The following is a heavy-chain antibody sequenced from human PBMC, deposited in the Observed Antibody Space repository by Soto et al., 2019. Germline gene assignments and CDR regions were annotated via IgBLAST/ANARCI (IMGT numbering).Heavy chain of an antibody. CDR3: ARDSPPFGGSGSYYIPGYYYYGMDV. V-gene: IGHV4-31*03. CDR1: GGPISSGGYY. J-gene: IGHJ6*02. D-gene: IGHD3-10*01. Sequence: SETLSLTCTVSGGPISSGGYYWSWIRQHPGKGLEWIGYIYYSGSTYYNPSLKSRVTISVDTSKNQFSLKLSSVTAADTAVYYCARDSPPFGGSGSYYIPGYYYYGMDVWGQGTTVTVSS. CDR2: IYYSGST.